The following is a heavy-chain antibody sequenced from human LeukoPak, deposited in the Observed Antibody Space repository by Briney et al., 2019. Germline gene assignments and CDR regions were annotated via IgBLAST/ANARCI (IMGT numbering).Heavy chain of an antibody. Sequence: GGSVRLSCAASGFTFSSYAMIWVRQAPGKGLEWVSIISGSGSSTYYADSVKGRFTMSRDNSNNTLYLQMNSLRAEDTAVYYCAKDTSGWSVDYWGQGTLVTVSS. CDR3: AKDTSGWSVDY. V-gene: IGHV3-23*01. CDR2: ISGSGSST. D-gene: IGHD6-19*01. CDR1: GFTFSSYA. J-gene: IGHJ4*02.